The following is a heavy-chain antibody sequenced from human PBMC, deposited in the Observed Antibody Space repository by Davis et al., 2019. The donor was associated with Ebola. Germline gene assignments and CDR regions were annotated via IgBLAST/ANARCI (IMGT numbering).Heavy chain of an antibody. D-gene: IGHD5-18*01. CDR2: TYYNSKWYN. CDR3: ARGWLRAGMDV. J-gene: IGHJ6*04. V-gene: IGHV6-1*01. CDR1: GDRVSIHSGC. Sequence: HSQTLSLTCAIFGDRVSIHSGCWNWIRQSPSRGLESLGRTYYNSKWYNDYAPSVKSRIIINPDTSKNQFSLQLSSVTPDDTAMYYCARGWLRAGMDVWGKGTTVTVSS.